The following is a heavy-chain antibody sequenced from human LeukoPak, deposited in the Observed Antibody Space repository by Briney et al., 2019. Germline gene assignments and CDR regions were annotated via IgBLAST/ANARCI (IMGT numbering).Heavy chain of an antibody. V-gene: IGHV3-48*03. CDR3: ARDLSGYDPVVYGMDV. J-gene: IGHJ6*02. Sequence: PGGSLRLACAASGFTFSSYEMNWVRQAPGKGLEWVSYISSSGSTIYYADSVKGRFTISRDNAKNSLYLQMNSLRAEDTAVYYCARDLSGYDPVVYGMDVWGQGTTVTVSS. CDR1: GFTFSSYE. D-gene: IGHD5-12*01. CDR2: ISSSGSTI.